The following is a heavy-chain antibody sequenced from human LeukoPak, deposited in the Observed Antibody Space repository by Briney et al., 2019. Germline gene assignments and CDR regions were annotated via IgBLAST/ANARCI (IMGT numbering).Heavy chain of an antibody. CDR1: GYTFTSSG. Sequence: ASVKVSCKASGYTFTSSGISGVRQAPGHGLEWMGWISAYNGNTNYAQKLQGRVTMTTDTSTSAAYMELRSLRSDDTAVYYCARGRVLYSSGWPDLDYWGQGTLVTVSS. CDR2: ISAYNGNT. D-gene: IGHD6-19*01. CDR3: ARGRVLYSSGWPDLDY. V-gene: IGHV1-18*01. J-gene: IGHJ4*02.